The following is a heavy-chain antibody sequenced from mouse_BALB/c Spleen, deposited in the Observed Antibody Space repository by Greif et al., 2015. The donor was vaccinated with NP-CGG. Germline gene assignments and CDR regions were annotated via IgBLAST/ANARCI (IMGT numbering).Heavy chain of an antibody. CDR1: GFSLTSYG. V-gene: IGHV2-9*02. CDR3: ARDGYYAMDY. CDR2: IWAGGST. Sequence: QVQLQQSGPGLVAPSQSLSITCTVSGFSLTSYGVHWVRQPPGKGLEWLGVIWAGGSTNYNSALMSRLSISKDNSKSQVFLKMYSLRTDDTAMYYCARDGYYAMDYWGQGTSVTVSS. J-gene: IGHJ4*01.